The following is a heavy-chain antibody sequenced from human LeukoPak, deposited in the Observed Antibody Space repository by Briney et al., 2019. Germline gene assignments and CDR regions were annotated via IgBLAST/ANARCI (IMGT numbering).Heavy chain of an antibody. CDR3: ARVGWKQYYYYMDV. CDR1: GFTFSSYS. V-gene: IGHV3-48*04. CDR2: ISSSGSTI. D-gene: IGHD1-1*01. J-gene: IGHJ6*03. Sequence: GGSLRLSCAASGFTFSSYSMNWVRQAPGKGLEWVSYISSSGSTIYYADSVKGRFTISRDNAKNSLYLQMNSLRAEDTAVYYCARVGWKQYYYYMDVWGKGTTVTISS.